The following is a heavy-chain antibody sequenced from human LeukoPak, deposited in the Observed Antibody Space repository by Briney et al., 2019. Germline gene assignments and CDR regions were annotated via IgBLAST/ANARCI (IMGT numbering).Heavy chain of an antibody. V-gene: IGHV3-30*18. Sequence: GESLRLSCAASGFTLSNYGMHWVRQAPGKGLEWVAVMSYDGSKKYYADSVRGRFTISRDTSNNTLYLQMNSLRAEDTAVYYCAKVHLYSFTPPFDYWGQGTLVTVSS. CDR2: MSYDGSKK. CDR3: AKVHLYSFTPPFDY. J-gene: IGHJ4*02. CDR1: GFTLSNYG. D-gene: IGHD2-15*01.